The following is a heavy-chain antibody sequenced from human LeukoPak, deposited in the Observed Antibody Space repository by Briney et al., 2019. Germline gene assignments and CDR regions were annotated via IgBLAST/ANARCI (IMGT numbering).Heavy chain of an antibody. CDR3: ASMVRGDYYYCMDV. CDR2: IYYSGST. V-gene: IGHV4-59*08. J-gene: IGHJ6*02. CDR1: GGSISSYY. D-gene: IGHD3-10*01. Sequence: PSETLSLTCTVSGGSISSYYWSWIRHPPGKGLEWIGYIYYSGSTNYNPSLKSRVTISVDTSKNQFSLKLSSVTAADTAVYYCASMVRGDYYYCMDVWGQGTTVTVSS.